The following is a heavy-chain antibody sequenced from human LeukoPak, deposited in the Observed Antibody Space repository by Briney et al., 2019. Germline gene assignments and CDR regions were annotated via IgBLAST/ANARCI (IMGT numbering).Heavy chain of an antibody. CDR2: IYTSGST. V-gene: IGHV4-61*02. CDR3: ARTVRWELLGYFDY. D-gene: IGHD1-26*01. J-gene: IGHJ4*02. Sequence: SETLSPTCTVSGGSISSGSYYWSWIRQPAGKGLEWIGRIYTSGSTNYNPSLKSRVTISVDTSKNQFSLKLSSVTAADTAVYYCARTVRWELLGYFDYWGQGTLVTVSS. CDR1: GGSISSGSYY.